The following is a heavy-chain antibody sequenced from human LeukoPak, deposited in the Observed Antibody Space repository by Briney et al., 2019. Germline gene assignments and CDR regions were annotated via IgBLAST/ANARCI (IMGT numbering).Heavy chain of an antibody. CDR1: GFTVSSNH. D-gene: IGHD5-24*01. V-gene: IGHV3-53*01. Sequence: GGSLRLSCAASGFTVSSNHMSWVRQAPGKGLEWVSVIYISGGTYYADSVKGRFTISRDNAKNSLYLQMNSLRAEDTAVYYCARALGWLPENYWGQGTLVTVSS. J-gene: IGHJ4*02. CDR3: ARALGWLPENY. CDR2: IYISGGT.